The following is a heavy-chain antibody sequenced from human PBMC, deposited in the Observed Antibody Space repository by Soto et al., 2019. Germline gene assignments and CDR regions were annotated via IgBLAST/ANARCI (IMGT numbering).Heavy chain of an antibody. V-gene: IGHV3-23*01. Sequence: EVLLLESGGGLVQPGGSLRLSCSASGFTFINYAMTWVRQAPGRGLEWVSSISSRGGTTYYADSVKGRFTISKDQSRNTLYLEMNSLIAKDTALYFCAKDSHYGDILPLDSWGQGTLVTVSS. J-gene: IGHJ4*02. CDR2: ISSRGGTT. CDR1: GFTFINYA. D-gene: IGHD4-17*01. CDR3: AKDSHYGDILPLDS.